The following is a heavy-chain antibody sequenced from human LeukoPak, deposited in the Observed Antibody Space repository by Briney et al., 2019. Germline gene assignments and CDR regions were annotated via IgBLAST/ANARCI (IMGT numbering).Heavy chain of an antibody. V-gene: IGHV4-39*07. Sequence: SETLSLTCTVSGGSISSSSYYWGWIRQPPGKGLEWIGSIYYSGSTNYNPSLKSRVTISVDTSKNQFSLKLSSVTAADTAVYYCARMGLMVRGVTDYWGQGTLVTVSS. CDR2: IYYSGST. D-gene: IGHD3-10*01. J-gene: IGHJ4*02. CDR3: ARMGLMVRGVTDY. CDR1: GGSISSSSYY.